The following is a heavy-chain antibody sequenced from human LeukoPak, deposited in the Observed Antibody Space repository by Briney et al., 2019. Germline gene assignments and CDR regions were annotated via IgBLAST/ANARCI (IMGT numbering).Heavy chain of an antibody. D-gene: IGHD4-17*01. J-gene: IGHJ4*02. CDR1: GFTFSSYA. V-gene: IGHV3-23*01. CDR3: AKVPTTVTYYFDY. CDR2: ISGSGGST. Sequence: GGSLTLSCTASGFTFSSYAMSWVRQAPGKGLEWVSAISGSGGSTYYADSVKGRFTISRDNSKNTLYLQMNSLRAEDTAVYYCAKVPTTVTYYFDYWGQGTLVTVSS.